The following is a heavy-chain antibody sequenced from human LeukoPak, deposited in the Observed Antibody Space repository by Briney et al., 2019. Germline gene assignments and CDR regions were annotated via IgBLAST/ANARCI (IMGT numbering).Heavy chain of an antibody. J-gene: IGHJ6*03. CDR1: GYTLTELS. D-gene: IGHD2-15*01. Sequence: ASVKVSCKVSGYTLTELSMHWVRQAPGKGLEWMGGFDPEDGETIYAQKFQGRVTMTEDTSTDTAYMELSSLRSEDTAVYYCARARCSGGSCYYYYYYYYMDVWGKGTTVTVSS. CDR3: ARARCSGGSCYYYYYYYYMDV. CDR2: FDPEDGET. V-gene: IGHV1-24*01.